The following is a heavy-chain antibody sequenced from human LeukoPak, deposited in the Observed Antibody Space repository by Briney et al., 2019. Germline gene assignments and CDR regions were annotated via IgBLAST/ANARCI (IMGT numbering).Heavy chain of an antibody. CDR3: ARDQEGAAAGMSSWFDP. Sequence: ASVKVSCKASGGTFSSYAISWVRQAPGQGLEWMGGIIPIFGTANYAQKFQGRVTITTDESTSTAYMGLSSLRSEDTAVYYCARDQEGAAAGMSSWFDPWGQGTLVTVSS. J-gene: IGHJ5*02. D-gene: IGHD6-13*01. V-gene: IGHV1-69*05. CDR1: GGTFSSYA. CDR2: IIPIFGTA.